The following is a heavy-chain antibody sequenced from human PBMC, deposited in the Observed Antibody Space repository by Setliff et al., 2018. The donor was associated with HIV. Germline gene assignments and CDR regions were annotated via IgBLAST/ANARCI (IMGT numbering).Heavy chain of an antibody. J-gene: IGHJ5*02. CDR1: GYTFTSFD. D-gene: IGHD3-22*01. Sequence: EASVKVSCKASGYTFTSFDINWVRQATGQGLGWMGRMSPNSGYTVYAQKFQGRVTMTSSTSISTAYMELSRLRSEDTAVYYCARSLPYDSIPLDTWGQGTLVTVSS. CDR3: ARSLPYDSIPLDT. V-gene: IGHV1-8*02. CDR2: MSPNSGYT.